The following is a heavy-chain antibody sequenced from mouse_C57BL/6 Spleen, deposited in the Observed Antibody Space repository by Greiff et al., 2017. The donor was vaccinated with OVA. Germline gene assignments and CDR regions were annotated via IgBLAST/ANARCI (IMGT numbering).Heavy chain of an antibody. J-gene: IGHJ1*03. CDR1: GYTFTSYW. D-gene: IGHD1-1*02. CDR2: IHPNSGST. Sequence: QVQLQQPGAELVKPGASVKLSCKASGYTFTSYWMHWVKQRPGQGLEWIGMIHPNSGSTNYNEKFKSKATLTVDKSSSTAYMQLSSLTSEDSAVYYCARGGTYGRGYFDVWGTGTTVTVSS. CDR3: ARGGTYGRGYFDV. V-gene: IGHV1-64*01.